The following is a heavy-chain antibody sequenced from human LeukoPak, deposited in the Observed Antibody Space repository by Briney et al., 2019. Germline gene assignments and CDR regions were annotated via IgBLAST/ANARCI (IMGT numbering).Heavy chain of an antibody. D-gene: IGHD3-22*01. V-gene: IGHV3-72*01. CDR1: GFTFSDHY. J-gene: IGHJ4*02. CDR3: ARVRYEGSGYFFDY. Sequence: GGSLRLSCAVSGFTFSDHYMDWVRQAPGKGLEWVGRTRDKAKSYTTEYAASVKGRFTVSRDDSTNSLYLQMNSLKTEDTAVYYCARVRYEGSGYFFDYWGQGTLVTVSS. CDR2: TRDKAKSYTT.